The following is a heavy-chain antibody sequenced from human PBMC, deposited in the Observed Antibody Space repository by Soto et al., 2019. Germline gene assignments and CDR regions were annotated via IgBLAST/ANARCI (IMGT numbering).Heavy chain of an antibody. CDR2: VTGNGGRT. D-gene: IGHD5-18*01. J-gene: IGHJ3*02. CDR3: ANRGSRAAFDI. V-gene: IGHV3-23*01. CDR1: GFTFPSYV. Sequence: GGSLRLSCAASGFTFPSYVMSWVRQAPGQGLEWISAVTGNGGRTYYADSVKGRFTISRDNSKNTLYLQMNSLRAEDTAVYYCANRGSRAAFDIWGQGTMVTVSS.